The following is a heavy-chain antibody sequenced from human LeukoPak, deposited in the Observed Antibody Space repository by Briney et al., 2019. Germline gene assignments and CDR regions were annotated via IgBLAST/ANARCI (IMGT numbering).Heavy chain of an antibody. CDR2: ISGSGGST. CDR1: GFTFSSYA. V-gene: IGHV3-23*01. CDR3: AKVEPRIAVAALGDWFDP. D-gene: IGHD6-19*01. J-gene: IGHJ5*02. Sequence: GGSLRLSCAASGFTFSSYAMSWVRQAPGKGLEWVSAISGSGGSTYYADSVKGRFTISRDNSKNTLYLQMNSLRAEDTAVYYCAKVEPRIAVAALGDWFDPWGQGTLVTVSS.